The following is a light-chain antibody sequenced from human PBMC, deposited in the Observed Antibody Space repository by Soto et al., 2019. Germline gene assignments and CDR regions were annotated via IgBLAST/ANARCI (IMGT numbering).Light chain of an antibody. J-gene: IGKJ5*01. CDR2: AS. CDR3: QQYNNWPPIT. CDR1: QSVSSD. Sequence: EIVMTQSPATLSVSPGERATLSCRASQSVSSDLAWYQQKPGQAPRLLIYASTRATGIPARFSGSGSGTEFTLTISSLQSEDFAVYYCQQYNNWPPITFGQGTRLEIK. V-gene: IGKV3-15*01.